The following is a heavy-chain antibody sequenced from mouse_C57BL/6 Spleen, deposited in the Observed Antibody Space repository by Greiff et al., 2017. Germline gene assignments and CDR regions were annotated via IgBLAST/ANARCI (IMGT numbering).Heavy chain of an antibody. CDR1: GYTFTSYW. CDR2: IDPSDSYT. Sequence: QVQLQQPGAELVMPGASVKLSCKASGYTFTSYWMHWVKQRPGQGLEWIGEIDPSDSYTNYNQKFKGKSTLTVAKSSSTAYMQLSSLTSEDSAVYYCARSASLWLRGFDYWGQGTTLTVSS. J-gene: IGHJ2*01. CDR3: ARSASLWLRGFDY. D-gene: IGHD2-2*01. V-gene: IGHV1-69*01.